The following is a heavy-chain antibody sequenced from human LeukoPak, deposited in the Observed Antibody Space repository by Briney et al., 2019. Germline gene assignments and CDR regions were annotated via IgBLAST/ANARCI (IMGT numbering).Heavy chain of an antibody. CDR3: ASTVGATRYYFDY. Sequence: ASVKVSCKASGYTFTSYYMHWVRQAPGQGLEWMGIINPSGGSTSYAQKFQGRVTMTRDMSTSTVYMELSRLRSDDTAVYYCASTVGATRYYFDYWGQGTLVTVSS. CDR1: GYTFTSYY. J-gene: IGHJ4*02. D-gene: IGHD1-26*01. CDR2: INPSGGST. V-gene: IGHV1-46*01.